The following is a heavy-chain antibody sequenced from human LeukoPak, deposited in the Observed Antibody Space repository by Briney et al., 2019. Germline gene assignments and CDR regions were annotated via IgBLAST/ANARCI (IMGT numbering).Heavy chain of an antibody. D-gene: IGHD5-24*01. J-gene: IGHJ4*02. CDR1: GVSFSGYY. V-gene: IGHV4-34*01. Sequence: SETLSLTCAVYGVSFSGYYWTWIRQPPGRGLEWIGEINHSGSTNYNPSLKRRVTISVDTSKSQFSLKLTSVTAADTAMYYCARGRDPYWGQGTLVTVSS. CDR3: ARGRDPY. CDR2: INHSGST.